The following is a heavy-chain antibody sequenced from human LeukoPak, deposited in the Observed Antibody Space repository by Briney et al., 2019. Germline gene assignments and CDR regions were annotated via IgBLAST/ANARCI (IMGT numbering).Heavy chain of an antibody. Sequence: SETLSLTCTVSGGSISSYYWSWIRQPPGKGLEWIGYIYYSGSTNYNPSLKSRVTISVDTSKNQFSLKLNSVTAADTAAYYCARRAATANYYFDYWGQGTLVTVSS. V-gene: IGHV4-59*01. CDR1: GGSISSYY. CDR2: IYYSGST. J-gene: IGHJ4*02. CDR3: ARRAATANYYFDY. D-gene: IGHD6-13*01.